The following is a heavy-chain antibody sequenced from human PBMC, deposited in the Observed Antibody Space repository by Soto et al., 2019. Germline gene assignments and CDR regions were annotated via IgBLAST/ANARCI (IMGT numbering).Heavy chain of an antibody. J-gene: IGHJ5*02. CDR3: ARVKGSGYHNWFDP. V-gene: IGHV1-18*01. CDR2: ISAYNGNT. Sequence: GXSVKVSYKASGYTFTSYGISLVRHSPGQGLEWMGWISAYNGNTNYAQKLQGRVTMTTDTSTSTAYMELRSLRSDDTAVYYCARVKGSGYHNWFDPWGQGTLVTAPQ. D-gene: IGHD3-22*01. CDR1: GYTFTSYG.